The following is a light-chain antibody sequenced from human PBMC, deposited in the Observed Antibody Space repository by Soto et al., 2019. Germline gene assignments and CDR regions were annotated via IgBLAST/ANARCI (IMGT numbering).Light chain of an antibody. CDR3: HHAESFPLT. J-gene: IGKJ4*01. CDR2: AAS. V-gene: IGKV1D-12*01. Sequence: DIQMTQSPSSVSASVGDRVTITCRASQDIHNWLAWYQQKPGKAHKVLIYAASSLQRGVPSRFSGSGSGTHYTLTISSLQPEDFATYHCHHAESFPLTFGGGTKVEIK. CDR1: QDIHNW.